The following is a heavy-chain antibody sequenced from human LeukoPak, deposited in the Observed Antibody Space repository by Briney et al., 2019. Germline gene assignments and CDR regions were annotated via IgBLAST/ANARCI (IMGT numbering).Heavy chain of an antibody. V-gene: IGHV4-39*07. J-gene: IGHJ4*02. CDR1: GVSISTSRYY. CDR2: IYYTGPT. Sequence: SETLSLTCTVSGVSISTSRYYWGWIRQPPGKGLEWIGNIYYTGPTYYNASLESRVTISLDTSKNQFFLKLNSVTAADTAVYYCARAYSPPQWSPFDYWGQGTLVTVSS. CDR3: ARAYSPPQWSPFDY. D-gene: IGHD6-13*01.